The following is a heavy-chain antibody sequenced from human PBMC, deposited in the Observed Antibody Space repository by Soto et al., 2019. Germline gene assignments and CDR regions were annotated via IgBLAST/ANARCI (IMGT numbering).Heavy chain of an antibody. D-gene: IGHD4-17*01. CDR1: GDSVSNGSYY. J-gene: IGHJ4*02. CDR2: VYYAGST. CDR3: ARRTNYGDYSFDY. V-gene: IGHV4-39*02. Sequence: SETLSLTCSVSGDSVSNGSYYLGWIRQPPGKGLEWIGSVYYAGSTYKNPSLHSRVTISVDTSKNHFSLKLNSVTAADTAVYYCARRTNYGDYSFDYWGQGTLVTVSS.